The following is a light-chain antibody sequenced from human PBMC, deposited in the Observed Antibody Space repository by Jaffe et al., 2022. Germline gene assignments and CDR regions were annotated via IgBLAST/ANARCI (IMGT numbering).Light chain of an antibody. CDR1: SSDVGRYNR. Sequence: QSALTQPPSVSGSPGQSVTISCTGTSSDVGRYNRVSWYQQAPGTAPKLIIYEVNYRPSGVPDRFSGSKSGNTASLTISGLQAEDEADYYCASYTTTSTRVFGGGTKLTVL. CDR2: EVN. V-gene: IGLV2-18*02. CDR3: ASYTTTSTRV. J-gene: IGLJ3*02.